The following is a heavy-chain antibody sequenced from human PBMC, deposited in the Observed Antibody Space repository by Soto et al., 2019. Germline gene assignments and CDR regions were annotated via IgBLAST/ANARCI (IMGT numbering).Heavy chain of an antibody. J-gene: IGHJ4*02. CDR1: GYSFTRYW. V-gene: IGHV5-10-1*01. Sequence: PGESLKISCKGSGYSFTRYWISWVRQMPGKGLEWMGRIDPSDSYTNYGPSFQGHVTMSVDKSTSTAYLQWSSLKASDTAMYYCARHEGNGNVWPLDYWGQGILVTVSS. CDR3: ARHEGNGNVWPLDY. D-gene: IGHD2-8*01. CDR2: IDPSDSYT.